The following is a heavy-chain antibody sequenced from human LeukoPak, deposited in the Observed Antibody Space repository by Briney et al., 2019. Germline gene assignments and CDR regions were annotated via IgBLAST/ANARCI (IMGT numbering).Heavy chain of an antibody. V-gene: IGHV1-3*01. CDR2: INAGTGNR. J-gene: IGHJ4*02. CDR1: GYTFTSYA. Sequence: ASVKVSCKASGYTFTSYAIHWVRQAPGQRLEWMGWINAGTGNRKYSQKFQDRVTITRETSATTAYMELSSLTSEDTAVYYCARVSDDSGWNFDYWGQGTPVTVSS. D-gene: IGHD6-19*01. CDR3: ARVSDDSGWNFDY.